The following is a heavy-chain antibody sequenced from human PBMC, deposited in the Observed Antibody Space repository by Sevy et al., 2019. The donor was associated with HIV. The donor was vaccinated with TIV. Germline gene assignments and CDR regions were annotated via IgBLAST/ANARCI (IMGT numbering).Heavy chain of an antibody. CDR1: GDSVSSNSAA. CDR3: ARSPPKYSSSLDPWSWFDP. J-gene: IGHJ5*02. Sequence: SQTLSLTCAISGDSVSSNSAAWNWIRQSPSRGLEWLGRTYYRSKWYNDYAVSVKSRITINPDTSKNQFSLQLNSVTPEDTAVYYCARSPPKYSSSLDPWSWFDPWGQGTLVTVSS. CDR2: TYYRSKWYN. V-gene: IGHV6-1*01. D-gene: IGHD6-13*01.